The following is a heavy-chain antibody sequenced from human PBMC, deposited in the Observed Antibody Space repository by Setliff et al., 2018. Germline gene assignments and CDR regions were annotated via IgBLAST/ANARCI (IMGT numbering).Heavy chain of an antibody. CDR2: ISYDGSNK. CDR3: AKDGIGGYYMDV. CDR1: GFSFSSYG. D-gene: IGHD1-1*01. Sequence: GGSLRLSCEASGFSFSSYGIHWVRQAPGKGPEWVAVISYDGSNKYYADSVKGRFTISRDNSKNTVYLQMNSLRGEDTAVYYRAKDGIGGYYMDVWGKGTTVTVSS. V-gene: IGHV3-30*18. J-gene: IGHJ6*03.